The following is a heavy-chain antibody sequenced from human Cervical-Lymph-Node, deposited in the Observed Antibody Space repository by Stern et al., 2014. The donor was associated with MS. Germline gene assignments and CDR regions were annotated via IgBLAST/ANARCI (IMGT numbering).Heavy chain of an antibody. CDR3: AKGLVYGDYVSDY. J-gene: IGHJ4*02. Sequence: EVQLVESGGGLVQPGGSLRLSCAASGITLSSHAMSWVRQAPGKGLEWVSAISGSRGGTHYADSVKGRFTGSRDNSKNTMDLQMNSLTAEDTAVYYCAKGLVYGDYVSDYWGQGTLVTVSS. CDR1: GITLSSHA. CDR2: ISGSRGGT. V-gene: IGHV3-23*04. D-gene: IGHD4-17*01.